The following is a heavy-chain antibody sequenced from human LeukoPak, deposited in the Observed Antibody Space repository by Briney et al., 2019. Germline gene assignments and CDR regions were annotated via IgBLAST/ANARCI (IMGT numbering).Heavy chain of an antibody. J-gene: IGHJ4*02. CDR1: GFIFSNFW. Sequence: QTGGSVRLSCVGSGFIFSNFWMHWVRQAPGKGLMWVSAIKTDGSSTSYVDSVKGRFTISRDNAKNTLYLQMNSLRAEDTAIYYCVNGITATSGWGQGTLVTVS. CDR2: IKTDGSST. V-gene: IGHV3-74*01. CDR3: VNGITATSG. D-gene: IGHD1-20*01.